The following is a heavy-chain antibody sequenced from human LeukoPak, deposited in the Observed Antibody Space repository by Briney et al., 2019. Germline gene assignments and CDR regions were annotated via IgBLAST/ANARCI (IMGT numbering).Heavy chain of an antibody. V-gene: IGHV3-23*01. D-gene: IGHD4-17*01. CDR3: AKGGASVTDAPHGDVVTTTLDGFDI. CDR2: VSGSGGHK. Sequence: GGSLRLSCVASGFAFSTYPMSWVRQAPGKGLEWVSGVSGSGGHKSYADSAKGRVTISRDNSKKTLYLQMSSLRADDTAVYYCAKGGASVTDAPHGDVVTTTLDGFDIWGHGTMVTVST. CDR1: GFAFSTYP. J-gene: IGHJ3*02.